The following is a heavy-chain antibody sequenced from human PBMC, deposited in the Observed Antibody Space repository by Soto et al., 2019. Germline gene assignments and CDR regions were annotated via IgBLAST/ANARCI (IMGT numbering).Heavy chain of an antibody. J-gene: IGHJ4*02. CDR3: ARHYYHSSGYYYFDY. V-gene: IGHV4-59*08. CDR1: DGSISNYY. Sequence: PSETLSLTCTVSDGSISNYYWSWIRQPPGKRLEYIGYIYYTGSTNYNPSLESRVTMSVDTSKNQFSLRLRSMTAADTAVYYCARHYYHSSGYYYFDYWSPGTRVT. CDR2: IYYTGST. D-gene: IGHD3-22*01.